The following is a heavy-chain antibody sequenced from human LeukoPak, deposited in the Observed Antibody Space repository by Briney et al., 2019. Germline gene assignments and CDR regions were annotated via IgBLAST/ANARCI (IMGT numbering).Heavy chain of an antibody. CDR1: GGSFSSYY. CDR2: IYTSGST. D-gene: IGHD6-19*01. V-gene: IGHV4-4*07. J-gene: IGHJ3*02. CDR3: ARDRVAGAFDI. Sequence: SETLSLTCTVSGGSFSSYYWSWIRQPAGKGLRWIGRIYTSGSTNYNPSLKSRVTMSVDTSKNQFSLKLSSVTAADTAVYYCARDRVAGAFDIWGQGTMVTVSS.